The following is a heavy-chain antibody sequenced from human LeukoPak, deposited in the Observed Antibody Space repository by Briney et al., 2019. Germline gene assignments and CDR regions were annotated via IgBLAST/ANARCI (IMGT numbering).Heavy chain of an antibody. CDR1: GGSFSGYY. CDR3: ARAGQQLTSSRSNWFDP. CDR2: INHSGST. Sequence: SETLSLTCAVSGGSFSGYYWSWIRQPPGKGLEWIGEINHSGSTNYNPSLESRVTISVDTSKNQFSLKLSSVTAADTAVYYCARAGQQLTSSRSNWFDPWGQGTLVTVSS. J-gene: IGHJ5*02. V-gene: IGHV4-34*01. D-gene: IGHD6-13*01.